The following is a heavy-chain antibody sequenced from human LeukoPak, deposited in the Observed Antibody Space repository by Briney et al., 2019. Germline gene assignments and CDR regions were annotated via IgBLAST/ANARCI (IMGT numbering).Heavy chain of an antibody. D-gene: IGHD2-2*01. Sequence: GASVKVSCKASGYTFTGYYMHWVRQAPGQGLEWMGIINPSGGSTSYAQKFQGRVTMTRDTSTSTVYMELSSLRSEDTAVYYCARADIVVVPAAPGDYWGQGTLVTVSS. CDR1: GYTFTGYY. J-gene: IGHJ4*02. CDR3: ARADIVVVPAAPGDY. CDR2: INPSGGST. V-gene: IGHV1-46*01.